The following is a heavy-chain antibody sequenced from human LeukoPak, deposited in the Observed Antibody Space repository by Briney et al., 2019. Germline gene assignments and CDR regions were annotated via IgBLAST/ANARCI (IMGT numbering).Heavy chain of an antibody. Sequence: GGSLGLSCAASGFTFSSYSMNWVRQAPGKGLEWVSYISSSSSTIYYADSVKGRFTISRDNAKNSLYLQMNSLRDEDTAVYYCAREATRGHYYFDYWGQGTLVTVSS. CDR3: AREATRGHYYFDY. D-gene: IGHD3-10*01. CDR2: ISSSSSTI. CDR1: GFTFSSYS. V-gene: IGHV3-48*02. J-gene: IGHJ4*02.